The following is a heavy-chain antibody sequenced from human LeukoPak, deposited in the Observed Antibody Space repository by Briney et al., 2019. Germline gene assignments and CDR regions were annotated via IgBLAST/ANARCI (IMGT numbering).Heavy chain of an antibody. D-gene: IGHD2-21*02. CDR2: ISYNSDTI. J-gene: IGHJ2*01. Sequence: VSSLRLSCAASGYTFDDYAMHWVRQAPGKGLEWISCISYNSDTITYAETVKGRFTISRDNAKTSLYLQMNSLRAEDTALYYCAKDYCGGDCYSGWYFDLWGRGTLVTVSS. V-gene: IGHV3-9*01. CDR1: GYTFDDYA. CDR3: AKDYCGGDCYSGWYFDL.